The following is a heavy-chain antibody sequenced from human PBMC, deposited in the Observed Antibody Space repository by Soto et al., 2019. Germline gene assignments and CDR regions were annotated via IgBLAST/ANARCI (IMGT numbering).Heavy chain of an antibody. CDR1: VFTFSDYY. CDR3: ARTTTSSGCPQRSQFFQH. Sequence: QVQLVESGGGLVKPGGSLRLSCAGSVFTFSDYYMSWIRQAPGKGLEWVSYISSSGSTIYYADSVKGRFTISRDNAKNSLYLQMNSLRAEDTAVYYCARTTTSSGCPQRSQFFQHWGQGTLVTVSS. CDR2: ISSSGSTI. D-gene: IGHD6-19*01. J-gene: IGHJ1*01. V-gene: IGHV3-11*01.